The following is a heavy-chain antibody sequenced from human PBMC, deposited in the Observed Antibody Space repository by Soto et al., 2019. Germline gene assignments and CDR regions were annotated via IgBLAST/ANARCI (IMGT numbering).Heavy chain of an antibody. Sequence: SGGSLRLACAAPGFTFRSYPIPWVSQPPGKGLEWVAVISRDGSTKYYVDSVKGRFTISRDNSKDTVYLQMNSLRDADSAMFYCPRSRSGAVADSFDFWGQGTLVTVSS. D-gene: IGHD3-10*01. J-gene: IGHJ4*02. V-gene: IGHV3-30*04. CDR2: ISRDGSTK. CDR3: PRSRSGAVADSFDF. CDR1: GFTFRSYP.